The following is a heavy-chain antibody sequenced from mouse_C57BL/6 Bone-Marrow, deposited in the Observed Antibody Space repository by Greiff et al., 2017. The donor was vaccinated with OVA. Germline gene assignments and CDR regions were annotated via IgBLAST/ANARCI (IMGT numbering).Heavy chain of an antibody. CDR3: TSNHYYGRSYPSGYFDD. V-gene: IGHV1-15*01. D-gene: IGHD1-1*01. CDR2: IDPDTGST. J-gene: IGHJ1*03. Sequence: VKLQESGAELVRPGASVTLSCKASGYTFTDYAMHWVKQTPVHGLEWIGAIDPDTGSTTYNQKFKGKAILTADKSSSTAYMELRSLTSEDSAVSYGTSNHYYGRSYPSGYFDDWGKGTTLTVSS. CDR1: GYTFTDYA.